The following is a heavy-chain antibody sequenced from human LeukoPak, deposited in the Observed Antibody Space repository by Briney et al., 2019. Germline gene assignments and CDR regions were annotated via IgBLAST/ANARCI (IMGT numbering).Heavy chain of an antibody. Sequence: SETLSLTCTVSGGSISSYFWSWIRQPPGKALEWIGYMYYSGTNNYNPSLKTRLHLSVDTSKNRFSLKLSSVTAADTAVYYCASSPRLTTSWFLFDSWGHGTLVTVSS. V-gene: IGHV4-59*08. CDR3: ASSPRLTTSWFLFDS. CDR2: MYYSGTN. J-gene: IGHJ5*01. D-gene: IGHD2-2*01. CDR1: GGSISSYF.